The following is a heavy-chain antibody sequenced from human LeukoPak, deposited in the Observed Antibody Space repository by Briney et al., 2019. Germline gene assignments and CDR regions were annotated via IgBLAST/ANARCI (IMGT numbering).Heavy chain of an antibody. Sequence: KPSETLSLTCTVSGDSTSFNYWNWIRQPAGKGLEWIGRFYTGGSTNYNPSLKSRVTMSVDTSKNHFSLKLSSVTAADTAVYYCAIAGARDYYYMDVWGKGTTVTVSS. CDR1: GDSTSFNY. D-gene: IGHD3-10*01. CDR2: FYTGGST. V-gene: IGHV4-4*07. J-gene: IGHJ6*03. CDR3: AIAGARDYYYMDV.